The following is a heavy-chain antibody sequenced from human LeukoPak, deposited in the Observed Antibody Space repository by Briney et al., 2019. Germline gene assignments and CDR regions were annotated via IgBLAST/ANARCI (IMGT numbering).Heavy chain of an antibody. CDR2: INPNSGGT. D-gene: IGHD3-10*01. J-gene: IGHJ4*02. CDR3: ARDRRGYYDSGGYRIDY. V-gene: IGHV1-2*02. Sequence: ASVKVSCKASRYIFTSYYIHWVRQAPGQGLEWMGWINPNSGGTQYAQKFQGRVTMTSDTSISTAYMELSRLESDETAVYYCARDRRGYYDSGGYRIDYWGQGTLVSVSS. CDR1: RYIFTSYY.